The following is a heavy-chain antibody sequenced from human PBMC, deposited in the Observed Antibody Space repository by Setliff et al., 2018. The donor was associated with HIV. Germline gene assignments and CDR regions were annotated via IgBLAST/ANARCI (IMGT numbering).Heavy chain of an antibody. CDR3: ARHRDPPGTSWIFYYYYMDL. D-gene: IGHD2-2*01. V-gene: IGHV4-34*01. CDR2: VYQSGST. CDR1: SGSFSGYR. J-gene: IGHJ6*03. Sequence: SETLSLTCAVYSGSFSGYRWTWIRQPPGKGLEWIGSVYQSGSTSYNPSLSSRLTISVDTSKNQVSLRLSSVTAADTGVYYCARHRDPPGTSWIFYYYYMDLWGGGTTVTVSS.